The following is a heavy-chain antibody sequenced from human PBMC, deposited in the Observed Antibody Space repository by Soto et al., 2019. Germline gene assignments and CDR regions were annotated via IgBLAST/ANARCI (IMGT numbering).Heavy chain of an antibody. CDR1: GYTFTGYY. D-gene: IGHD2-8*01. J-gene: IGHJ6*03. Sequence: GASVKVSCKASGYTFTGYYMHWVRQAPGQGLEWMGWINPNSGGTNYAQKFQGWVTMTRDTSISTAYMELSRLRSDDTAVYYCARERGPKHCTKGVCYNYNYMDVWGKGTTVTVSS. CDR2: INPNSGGT. CDR3: ARERGPKHCTKGVCYNYNYMDV. V-gene: IGHV1-2*04.